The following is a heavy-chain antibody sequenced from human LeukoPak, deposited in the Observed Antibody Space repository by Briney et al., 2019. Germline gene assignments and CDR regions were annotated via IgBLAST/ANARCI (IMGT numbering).Heavy chain of an antibody. J-gene: IGHJ4*02. Sequence: ASVKVSCKASGYSFNNYGISWVRQAPGQGREWMGWISVNNGNTNYAQRFQGRVTMTTDTSTSTAYMELRSLTSDDTAVYFCARQQYRQLDYWGQGTLVIVSS. V-gene: IGHV1-18*01. D-gene: IGHD1-1*01. CDR1: GYSFNNYG. CDR2: ISVNNGNT. CDR3: ARQQYRQLDY.